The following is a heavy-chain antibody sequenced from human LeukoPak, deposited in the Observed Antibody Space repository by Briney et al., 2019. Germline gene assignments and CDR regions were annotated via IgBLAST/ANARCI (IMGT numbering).Heavy chain of an antibody. J-gene: IGHJ1*01. V-gene: IGHV1-69-2*01. CDR3: ATVLAVAGAGYFHH. D-gene: IGHD6-19*01. Sequence: GARVKISCKVSGYTFTDYYMHWVQQVPGKGLEWMGLVDPEDGETIYTEKFQGRVTITADTSIDTAYMELSSLRSEDTAVYYCATVLAVAGAGYFHHWGQGTLVTVSS. CDR1: GYTFTDYY. CDR2: VDPEDGET.